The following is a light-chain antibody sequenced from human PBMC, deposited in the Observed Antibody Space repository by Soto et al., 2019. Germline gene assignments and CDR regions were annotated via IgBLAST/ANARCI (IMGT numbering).Light chain of an antibody. V-gene: IGLV1-40*01. Sequence: QSVLTQPPSVSGAQGQRVTISCTGSSSNIGAGYDVHWYQQLPGTAPKLLIYGNSNRPSGVPDRFSGSKSGTSASLAITGLQAEDEADDYCQSYDSSLMVFGGGTKLTVL. CDR3: QSYDSSLMV. CDR2: GNS. CDR1: SSNIGAGYD. J-gene: IGLJ3*02.